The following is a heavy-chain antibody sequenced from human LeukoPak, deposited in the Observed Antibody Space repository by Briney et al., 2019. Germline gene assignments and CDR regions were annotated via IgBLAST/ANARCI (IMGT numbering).Heavy chain of an antibody. D-gene: IGHD3-22*01. CDR1: GFTFSSYS. Sequence: QAGGSLRLSCAASGFTFSSYSMNWVRQAPGKGLEWVSYISSSSSTIYYADSVKGRFTISRDNAKNSLYLQMNSLRAEDTAVYYCARYYYDSSGYRDYWGQGTLVTVSS. V-gene: IGHV3-48*01. J-gene: IGHJ4*02. CDR3: ARYYYDSSGYRDY. CDR2: ISSSSSTI.